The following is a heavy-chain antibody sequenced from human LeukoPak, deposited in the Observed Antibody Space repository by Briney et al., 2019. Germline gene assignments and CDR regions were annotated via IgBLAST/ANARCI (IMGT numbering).Heavy chain of an antibody. J-gene: IGHJ3*02. D-gene: IGHD3-3*01. V-gene: IGHV1-8*01. CDR3: ARGNTIFGVVIIAFDI. CDR2: MNPNSGNT. Sequence: GASVKVSCKASGYTFTSYDINWVRQATGQGLEWMGWMNPNSGNTGYAQKFQGRVTMTRNTSISTAYMELSSLRSEDTAVYYCARGNTIFGVVIIAFDIWGQGTMVTVSS. CDR1: GYTFTSYD.